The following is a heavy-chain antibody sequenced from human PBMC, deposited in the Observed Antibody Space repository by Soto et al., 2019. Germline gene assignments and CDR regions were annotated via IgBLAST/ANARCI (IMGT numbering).Heavy chain of an antibody. CDR1: GGSISSYY. CDR2: IYTSGST. J-gene: IGHJ6*02. V-gene: IGHV4-4*07. Sequence: QVQLQESGPGLVKPSETLSLTSTVSGGSISSYYWSWIRQPAGKGLEWIGRIYTSGSTNYNPSLKSRVTMSVDTSKNQFSLKLSSVTAADTAVYYCARVLDVHGSGSGYGMDVWGQGTTVTVSS. CDR3: ARVLDVHGSGSGYGMDV. D-gene: IGHD3-10*01.